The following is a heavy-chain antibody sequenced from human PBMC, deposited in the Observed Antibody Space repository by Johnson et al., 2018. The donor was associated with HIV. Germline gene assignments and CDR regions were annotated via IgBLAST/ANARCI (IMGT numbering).Heavy chain of an antibody. Sequence: QEKLVESGGGVVQPGGSLRLSCAASGFTFTTYGMHWVRQAPGKGLEWVAFIRYDGSNKYYVASVKGRFPISRDNSKNTLYLQMNSLRAEDTAVYYCAREDQNWNYDHAFDIWGQGTMVTVSS. CDR2: IRYDGSNK. CDR1: GFTFTTYG. D-gene: IGHD1-7*01. V-gene: IGHV3-30*02. J-gene: IGHJ3*02. CDR3: AREDQNWNYDHAFDI.